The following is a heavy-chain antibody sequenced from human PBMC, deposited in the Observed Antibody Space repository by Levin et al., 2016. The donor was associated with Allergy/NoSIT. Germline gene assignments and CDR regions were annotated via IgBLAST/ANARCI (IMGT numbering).Heavy chain of an antibody. Sequence: WVRQAPGQGLEWLGWMNPKSGNTDYAQQFQGRVTMTRDTSISTAYLELSSLRSEDTAVYYCARGRGGGYCSDGVCYGWNAFYMWGQGTMVTVSS. CDR3: ARGRGGGYCSDGVCYGWNAFYM. D-gene: IGHD2-8*01. V-gene: IGHV1-8*01. J-gene: IGHJ3*02. CDR2: MNPKSGNT.